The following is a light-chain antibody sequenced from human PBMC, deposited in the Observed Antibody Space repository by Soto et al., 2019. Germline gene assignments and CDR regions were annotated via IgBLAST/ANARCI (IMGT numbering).Light chain of an antibody. CDR3: CSYTSSSTPVV. Sequence: QSVLTQPASVSGSPGQSITISCTGTSSDVGGYNYVSWYQQHPGKAPKLMIYDVSNRPSGVSNRFSGSKSGNTASQTISGLQAEDEADYYCCSYTSSSTPVVFGGGTKLTVL. CDR1: SSDVGGYNY. J-gene: IGLJ2*01. CDR2: DVS. V-gene: IGLV2-14*01.